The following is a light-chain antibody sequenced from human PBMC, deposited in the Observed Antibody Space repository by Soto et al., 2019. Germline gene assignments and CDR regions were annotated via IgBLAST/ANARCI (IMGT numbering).Light chain of an antibody. CDR2: GAS. V-gene: IGKV3-15*01. J-gene: IGKJ1*01. CDR3: QQYNYWPPWT. CDR1: QSVSSN. Sequence: EIVMTQSPATLSVSPGERATLSCRASQSVSSNLAWYQQKPGQAPRLLIYGASTRATGIPARFSGSGSGTEFTLTISSLQSEGFAVYYCQQYNYWPPWTFGQGTKVEIK.